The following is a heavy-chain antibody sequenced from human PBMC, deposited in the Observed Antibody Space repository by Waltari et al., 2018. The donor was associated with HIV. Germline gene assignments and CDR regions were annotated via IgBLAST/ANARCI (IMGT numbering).Heavy chain of an antibody. D-gene: IGHD3-10*01. CDR3: AREGHYYGSGRFGGDY. J-gene: IGHJ4*02. Sequence: QVQLVESGGGVVQPGRSLRLSCAASGFTFSTYGMHWVRQAPGKGLEGVAGIWYDGSNKYYADSVKGRLTSSRDNSKNTVYLQINRLRAEDTAVYYCAREGHYYGSGRFGGDYWGQGTLVTVSS. CDR2: IWYDGSNK. CDR1: GFTFSTYG. V-gene: IGHV3-33*01.